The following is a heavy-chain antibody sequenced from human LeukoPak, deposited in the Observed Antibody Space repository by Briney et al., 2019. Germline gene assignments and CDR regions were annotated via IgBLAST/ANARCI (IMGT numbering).Heavy chain of an antibody. D-gene: IGHD5-12*01. CDR2: IRYDGSNK. J-gene: IGHJ4*02. CDR1: GFTFSSYG. Sequence: GGSLRLSSAASGFTFSSYGMHWVRQAPGKGLEWVAFIRYDGSNKYYADSVKGRFTISRDNSKNTLYLQMNSLRAEDTAVYYCAKALPGYSGYGFYWGQGTLVTVSS. CDR3: AKALPGYSGYGFY. V-gene: IGHV3-30*02.